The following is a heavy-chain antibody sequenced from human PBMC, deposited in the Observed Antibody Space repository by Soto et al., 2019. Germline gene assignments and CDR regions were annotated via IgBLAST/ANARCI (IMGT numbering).Heavy chain of an antibody. CDR1: GFSFSSYA. V-gene: IGHV3-23*01. CDR3: AKSYIDYSASVDH. Sequence: EVQLLESWGDLVQPGGSLRLACAASGFSFSSYAMVWVRPAPGKGMAWVSVISARGGSSYVADSVTGRFTIARYNSTEELSLEMNSLRAEATDTYFCAKSYIDYSASVDHWGQGTLVPVSS. J-gene: IGHJ4*02. D-gene: IGHD1-26*01. CDR2: ISARGGSS.